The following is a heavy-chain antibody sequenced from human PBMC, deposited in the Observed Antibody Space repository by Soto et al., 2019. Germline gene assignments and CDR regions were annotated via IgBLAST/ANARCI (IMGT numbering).Heavy chain of an antibody. CDR3: ARRWGEGRVDY. J-gene: IGHJ4*02. Sequence: QVQLQESGPGLVKPSGTLSLTCAVSGGSISSSNWWSWVRQPPGKGLEWIGEIYHSGNTNYNPSLKSRVTMAVDTSRNQFSLKLSSVTAADTAVYYCARRWGEGRVDYWGQGTLVTVSP. CDR2: IYHSGNT. CDR1: GGSISSSNW. D-gene: IGHD3-10*01. V-gene: IGHV4-4*02.